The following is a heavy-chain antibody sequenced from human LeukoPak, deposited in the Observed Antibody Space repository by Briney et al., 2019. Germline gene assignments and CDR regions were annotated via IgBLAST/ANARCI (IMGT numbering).Heavy chain of an antibody. CDR2: ISYDGGNK. J-gene: IGHJ4*02. CDR1: GFTFSNYG. Sequence: GGSLRLSCAASGFTFSNYGVHWVRQAPGKGLEWVAVISYDGGNKYFADSVKGRFTISRDNSKNTLYLQMNSLRAEDTAVYYCAKSWDRYCSSISCYLDYWGRGTLVTVSS. D-gene: IGHD2-2*01. CDR3: AKSWDRYCSSISCYLDY. V-gene: IGHV3-30*18.